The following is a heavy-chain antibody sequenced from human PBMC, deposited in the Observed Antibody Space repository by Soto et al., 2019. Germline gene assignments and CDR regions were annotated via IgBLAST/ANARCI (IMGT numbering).Heavy chain of an antibody. CDR2: INSDGSST. CDR1: GFTFSSYW. Sequence: GGSLRLSCAASGFTFSSYWMHWVRQAPGKGLVWVSRINSDGSSTSYADSVKGRFTISRDNAKNTLYLQMNSLRAEDTAVYYCARGLGCSGGSCYHNWFDPWGQGTLVTVSS. D-gene: IGHD2-15*01. J-gene: IGHJ5*02. CDR3: ARGLGCSGGSCYHNWFDP. V-gene: IGHV3-74*01.